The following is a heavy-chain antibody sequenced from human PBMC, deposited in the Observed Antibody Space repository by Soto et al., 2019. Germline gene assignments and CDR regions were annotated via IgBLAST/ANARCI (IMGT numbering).Heavy chain of an antibody. CDR1: GGTFSSYA. CDR3: ARGGKTQIFEVVAEDAFDI. J-gene: IGHJ3*02. CDR2: IIPIFGTA. Sequence: SVKVSCKASGGTFSSYAISWVRQAPGQGLEWMGGIIPIFGTANYAQKFQGRVTITADESTSTAYMELSSLRSEDTAVYYCARGGKTQIFEVVAEDAFDIWGQGTMVTVSS. D-gene: IGHD3-3*01. V-gene: IGHV1-69*13.